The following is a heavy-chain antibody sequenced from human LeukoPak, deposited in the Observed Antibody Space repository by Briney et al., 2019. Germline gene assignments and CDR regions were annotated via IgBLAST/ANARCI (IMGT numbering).Heavy chain of an antibody. V-gene: IGHV3-7*01. CDR3: ARDYSRLPAVSPGY. Sequence: PGGSLRLSCAASGFTFSRCWMSWVRQAPGKGLEWVASIKQDGSEKNYVDSVKGRFTISRDNAENSLFLQMNSLRAEDTALYYCARDYSRLPAVSPGYWGQGTLVTVSS. D-gene: IGHD2-2*01. CDR2: IKQDGSEK. J-gene: IGHJ4*02. CDR1: GFTFSRCW.